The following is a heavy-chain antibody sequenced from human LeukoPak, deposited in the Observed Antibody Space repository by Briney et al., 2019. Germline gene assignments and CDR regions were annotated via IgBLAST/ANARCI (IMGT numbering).Heavy chain of an antibody. J-gene: IGHJ3*02. Sequence: GESLKISCKVSGYSFTTYWITWVRQMPGKGLEWMGRIDPSDSYTNYSPSFQGHVTISHDKSISTAYLQWSSLKASDTAMYYCARLVRDVPGAFDIWGQGTMVTVSS. CDR3: ARLVRDVPGAFDI. CDR1: GYSFTTYW. CDR2: IDPSDSYT. V-gene: IGHV5-10-1*01. D-gene: IGHD2-8*02.